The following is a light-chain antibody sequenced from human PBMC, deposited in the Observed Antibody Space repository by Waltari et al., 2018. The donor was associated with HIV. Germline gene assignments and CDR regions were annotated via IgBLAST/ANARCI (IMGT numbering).Light chain of an antibody. CDR1: SSDVGRYNY. CDR3: SSYTINNEYV. CDR2: EVL. V-gene: IGLV2-14*01. J-gene: IGLJ1*01. Sequence: QSALTQPASVSGSPGQSITISCTGTSSDVGRYNYVSWYQHHPGKAPKLMIYEVLNRPSGISNRFSGSKSGNTASLTISGLQAEDEADYYCSSYTINNEYVFGTGTRVTVL.